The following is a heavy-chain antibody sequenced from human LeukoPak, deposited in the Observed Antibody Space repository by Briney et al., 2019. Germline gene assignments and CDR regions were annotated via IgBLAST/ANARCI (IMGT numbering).Heavy chain of an antibody. J-gene: IGHJ5*02. CDR2: IYYSGST. CDR1: GGSVSSDSYY. CDR3: ARLQYCSGTSCYWFDP. V-gene: IGHV4-61*01. Sequence: SETLSLTCTVSGGSVSSDSYYWSWIRQPPGKGLEWIGYIYYSGSTDYNPSLKSRVTISVDTSKNQFSLRLSSVTAADTAVYYCARLQYCSGTSCYWFDPWGQGTLVTVSS. D-gene: IGHD2-2*01.